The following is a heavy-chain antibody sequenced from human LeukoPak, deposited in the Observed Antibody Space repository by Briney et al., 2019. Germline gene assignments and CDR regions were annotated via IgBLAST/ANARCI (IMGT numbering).Heavy chain of an antibody. J-gene: IGHJ4*02. CDR3: AREGSRSRVHYFDY. CDR1: GFTFSSYA. V-gene: IGHV3-48*01. CDR2: ISSSSSTI. D-gene: IGHD6-13*01. Sequence: GGSLRLSCAASGFTFSSYAMSWVRQAPGKGLEWVSYISSSSSTIYYADSVKGRFTISRDKAQNSLSLQMDSLRAEDTAVYYCAREGSRSRVHYFDYWGRGTLVTVSS.